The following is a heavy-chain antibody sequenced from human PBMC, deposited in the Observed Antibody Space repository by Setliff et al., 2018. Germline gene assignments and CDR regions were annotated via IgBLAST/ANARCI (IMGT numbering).Heavy chain of an antibody. Sequence: SETLSLTCAAYGGSFSDYYWTWIRQPPGKGLEWIGYISHLGITSYNPSLKSRATISVDKSKNQFSLKVTSVTAADTAVYFCARGRNVAARLFDSWGQGTLVTVSS. CDR2: ISHLGIT. D-gene: IGHD6-6*01. V-gene: IGHV4-34*11. CDR3: ARGRNVAARLFDS. CDR1: GGSFSDYY. J-gene: IGHJ4*02.